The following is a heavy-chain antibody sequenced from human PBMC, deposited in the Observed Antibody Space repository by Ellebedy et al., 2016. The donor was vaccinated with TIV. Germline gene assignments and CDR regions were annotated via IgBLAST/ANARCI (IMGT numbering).Heavy chain of an antibody. CDR3: ATFRKYYYNGLDV. Sequence: GESLKISXAVSGFTFSDYYINWIRQAPGKGLEWIAYISGSNNYKTYADSVKGRFTISRDNAKNSLYLQMDSLTAEDTAVYYCATFRKYYYNGLDVWGQGTTVTVS. V-gene: IGHV3-11*03. CDR2: ISGSNNYK. CDR1: GFTFSDYY. J-gene: IGHJ6*02. D-gene: IGHD1-14*01.